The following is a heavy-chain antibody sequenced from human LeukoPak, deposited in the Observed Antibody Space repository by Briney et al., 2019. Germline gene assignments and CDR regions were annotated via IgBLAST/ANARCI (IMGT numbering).Heavy chain of an antibody. Sequence: GGSLRLSCAASGFTFSSYDMSWVRQAPGKGLEWVSFIRSDGGSTLYADSVKGRFTISRDNSKNTLYLQMNSLRAEDTAVYYCARIRDDYNPLDYWGQGTLVTVSS. CDR2: IRSDGGST. CDR1: GFTFSSYD. CDR3: ARIRDDYNPLDY. V-gene: IGHV3-23*01. D-gene: IGHD5-24*01. J-gene: IGHJ4*02.